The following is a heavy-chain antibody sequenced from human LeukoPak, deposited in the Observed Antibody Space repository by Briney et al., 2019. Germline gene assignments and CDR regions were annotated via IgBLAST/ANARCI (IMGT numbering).Heavy chain of an antibody. J-gene: IGHJ4*02. CDR3: ASRPSSTWLPYFDY. D-gene: IGHD6-13*01. V-gene: IGHV4-34*01. CDR2: INHSGST. CDR1: GGSFSGYY. Sequence: SETLSLTCAVYGGSFSGYYWSWIRQPPGKGLEWIGEINHSGSTNYNPSLKSRVTISVDTSKNQFSLKLSSVTAADTAVYYCASRPSSTWLPYFDYWGQGTLVTVSS.